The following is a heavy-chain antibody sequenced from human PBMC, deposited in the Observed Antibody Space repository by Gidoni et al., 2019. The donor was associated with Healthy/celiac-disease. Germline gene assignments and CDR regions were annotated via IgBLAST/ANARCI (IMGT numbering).Heavy chain of an antibody. CDR3: ASSIPSCPYYFDY. V-gene: IGHV4-31*03. J-gene: IGHJ4*02. CDR1: GGSISSGGYY. Sequence: QVQLQESGPGLVKPSQTLSLPCHVSGGSISSGGYYWSWIRQHPGKGVEWIWYIYYSGSTYYHPSRKSRVTKSVDTSKNQFALKLSSVTAADTAVYYCASSIPSCPYYFDYWGQGTLVTVSS. CDR2: IYYSGST.